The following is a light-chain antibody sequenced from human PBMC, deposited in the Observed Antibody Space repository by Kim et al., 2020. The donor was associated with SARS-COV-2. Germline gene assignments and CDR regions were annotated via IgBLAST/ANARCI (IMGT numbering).Light chain of an antibody. CDR2: DAS. CDR3: QQYGTSPIT. J-gene: IGKJ4*01. CDR1: QSVNSEY. Sequence: EIVLTQSPGTLSLSPGERVTLSCRASQSVNSEYLVWYQQKPGQTPRLLIYDASSRATGIPDRFSGSGSGTDFTLVISRLEPEDFAVYYCQQYGTSPITFGGGTKVDIK. V-gene: IGKV3-20*01.